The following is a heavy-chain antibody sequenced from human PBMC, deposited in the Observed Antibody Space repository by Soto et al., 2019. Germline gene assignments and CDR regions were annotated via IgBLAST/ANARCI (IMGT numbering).Heavy chain of an antibody. CDR2: IIPIFGTA. Sequence: QVQLVQSGAAVKKPGSSVKVSCKASGGTFSSYAISWVRQAPGQALEWLGGIIPIFGTANYAQKFQGRVTITADESTSTAYMELSSLRYEDTAVYYFARDSEQWLVGSFYYGMDVWVQGTTVTVSS. J-gene: IGHJ6*02. CDR3: ARDSEQWLVGSFYYGMDV. CDR1: GGTFSSYA. D-gene: IGHD6-19*01. V-gene: IGHV1-69*01.